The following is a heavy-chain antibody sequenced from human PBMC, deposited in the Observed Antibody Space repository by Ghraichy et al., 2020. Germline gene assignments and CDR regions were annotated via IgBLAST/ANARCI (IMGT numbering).Heavy chain of an antibody. Sequence: GGSPRLSCSGSGFTFRTQGMTWVRRAPGKGLEWVAGITESGGTTYYADSVKGRFTVSRDNSKNTLYLQMNSLRAEDTALYYCASRGGAPYYFDFWGQGTVVTVSS. J-gene: IGHJ4*02. CDR1: GFTFRTQG. CDR3: ASRGGAPYYFDF. CDR2: ITESGGTT. D-gene: IGHD4/OR15-4a*01. V-gene: IGHV3-23*01.